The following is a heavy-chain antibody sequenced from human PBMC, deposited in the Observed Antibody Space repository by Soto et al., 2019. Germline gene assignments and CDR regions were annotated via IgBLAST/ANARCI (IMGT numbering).Heavy chain of an antibody. Sequence: GESLKISCKGSGYSFTSYWIGWVRQMPGKGLEWMGIIYPGDSDTRYSPSFQGQVTISADKSISTAYLQWSSLKASDTAMYYCARFRVKDCSSTSCYGGGWFDPWGQGTLVTVSS. V-gene: IGHV5-51*01. CDR3: ARFRVKDCSSTSCYGGGWFDP. CDR1: GYSFTSYW. CDR2: IYPGDSDT. D-gene: IGHD2-2*01. J-gene: IGHJ5*02.